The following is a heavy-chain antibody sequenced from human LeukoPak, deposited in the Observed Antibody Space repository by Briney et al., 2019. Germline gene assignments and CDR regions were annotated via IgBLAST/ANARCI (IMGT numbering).Heavy chain of an antibody. CDR2: VHYSGST. V-gene: IGHV4-59*01. Sequence: SETLSLTCTVSGDSISNYFWSWIRQPPRKGLEWMAYVHYSGSTNYNPSLKSRVTISVDTSENQFSLKVNSVTAADTAVYYCARSGSSGYYYGVDVWGQGTTVTVSS. CDR3: ARSGSSGYYYGVDV. D-gene: IGHD6-6*01. J-gene: IGHJ6*02. CDR1: GDSISNYF.